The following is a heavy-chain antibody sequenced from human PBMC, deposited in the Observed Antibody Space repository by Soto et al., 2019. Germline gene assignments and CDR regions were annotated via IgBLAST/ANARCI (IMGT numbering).Heavy chain of an antibody. V-gene: IGHV4-30-2*01. CDR2: IYHSGST. CDR3: AAGAIFGVVTLDY. J-gene: IGHJ4*02. D-gene: IGHD3-3*01. Sequence: QLQLQESGSGLVKPSQTLSLTCAVSGGSISSGGYSWSWIRQPPGKGLEWIGYIYHSGSTYYNPYXXXRXXISVDRSKNQFSLKLSSVTAADTAVYSCAAGAIFGVVTLDYWGQGTLVTVSS. CDR1: GGSISSGGYS.